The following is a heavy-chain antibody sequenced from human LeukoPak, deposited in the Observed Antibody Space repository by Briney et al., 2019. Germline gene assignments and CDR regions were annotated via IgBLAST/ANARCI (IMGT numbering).Heavy chain of an antibody. CDR1: GFTFSSYS. D-gene: IGHD6-19*01. Sequence: TGGSLRLSCAASGFTFSSYSMNWLRQAPEKGLEWVSSISSSSYIYYADSVKGRFTIFRDNAKNSLYLQMNSLRAEDTAVYYCARERVAGTFDYWGQGTLVTVSS. J-gene: IGHJ4*02. CDR2: ISSSSYI. V-gene: IGHV3-21*01. CDR3: ARERVAGTFDY.